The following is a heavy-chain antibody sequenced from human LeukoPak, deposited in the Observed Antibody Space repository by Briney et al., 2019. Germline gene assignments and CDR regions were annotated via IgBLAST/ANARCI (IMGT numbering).Heavy chain of an antibody. J-gene: IGHJ5*02. D-gene: IGHD3-16*01. CDR1: GGSISSYY. V-gene: IGHV4-59*01. Sequence: PSETLSLTCTVSGGSISSYYWSWIRQPPGKGLEWIGYIYYSGSTNYNPSLKSRVTISVDTSKNQFSLKLSSVTAADTAVYSCARGITFNWFDPWGQGTLVTVSS. CDR3: ARGITFNWFDP. CDR2: IYYSGST.